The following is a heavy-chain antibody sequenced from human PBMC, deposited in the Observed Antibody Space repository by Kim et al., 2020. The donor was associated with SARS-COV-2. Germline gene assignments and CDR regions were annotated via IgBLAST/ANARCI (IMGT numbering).Heavy chain of an antibody. J-gene: IGHJ4*02. Sequence: GGSLRLSCAASGFTFDDYTMHWVRQAPGKGLEWVSLISWDGGSTYYANSVKGRFTISRDNSKNSLYLQMNSLRTEDTALYYCAKAGGDTFGSFDYWGQGTLVTVSS. CDR3: AKAGGDTFGSFDY. CDR1: GFTFDDYT. CDR2: ISWDGGST. V-gene: IGHV3-43*01. D-gene: IGHD3-16*01.